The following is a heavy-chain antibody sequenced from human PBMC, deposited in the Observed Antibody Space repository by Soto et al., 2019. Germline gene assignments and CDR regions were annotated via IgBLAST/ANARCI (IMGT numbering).Heavy chain of an antibody. CDR3: AAPGMIVINPSLFDY. CDR1: GGSISSSSYY. J-gene: IGHJ4*02. V-gene: IGHV4-39*01. Sequence: QLQLQESGPGLVKPSETLSLTCTVSGGSISSSSYYWGWIRQPPGKGLEWIGSIYYSGSTYYNPSLKSRVTISVDTSKNQFSLKLSSVTAADTAVYYCAAPGMIVINPSLFDYWGQGTLVTVSS. CDR2: IYYSGST. D-gene: IGHD3-22*01.